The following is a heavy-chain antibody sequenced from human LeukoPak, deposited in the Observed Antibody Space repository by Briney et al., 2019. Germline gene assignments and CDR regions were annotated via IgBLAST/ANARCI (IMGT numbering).Heavy chain of an antibody. J-gene: IGHJ4*02. CDR3: ARDPPAVSINTYA. CDR1: GFTVGNNY. D-gene: IGHD2-8*01. Sequence: GGSLRLSCAASGFTVGNNYMNWVRQAPGKGLGWVSLIFSHGETSYADSVKGRFTISRDNSKNTLYLQMNGLRVEDTAVYYCARDPPAVSINTYAWGQGTLVTVSS. V-gene: IGHV3-66*01. CDR2: IFSHGET.